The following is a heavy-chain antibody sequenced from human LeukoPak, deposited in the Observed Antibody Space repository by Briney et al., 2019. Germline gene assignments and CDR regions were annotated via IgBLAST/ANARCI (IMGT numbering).Heavy chain of an antibody. CDR1: GFSFSSYD. CDR2: IGTAGDT. V-gene: IGHV3-13*01. Sequence: PGGSLRLSCAASGFSFSSYDFHWVRQRTGESPEWVSAIGTAGDTYYPGSVKGRFTISRENAKNSLYLQMNILEVGDTAVYYCASATRGGYYDHWGQGTLVSVSS. CDR3: ASATRGGYYDH. J-gene: IGHJ5*02. D-gene: IGHD3-22*01.